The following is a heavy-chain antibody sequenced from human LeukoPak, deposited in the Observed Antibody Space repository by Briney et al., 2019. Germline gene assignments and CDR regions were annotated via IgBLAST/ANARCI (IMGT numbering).Heavy chain of an antibody. CDR2: ISGSGSSI. CDR1: GFTFSNYN. CDR3: AREGGFGYDDAFDT. J-gene: IGHJ3*02. V-gene: IGHV3-48*04. D-gene: IGHD3-16*02. Sequence: GGSLRLSCAASGFTFSNYNMNWVRQAPGKGLEWISYISGSGSSIFYADSLQGRFTVSRDNAKNSVYLQMNSLRAEDTAVYYCAREGGFGYDDAFDTWGHGTMVTVSS.